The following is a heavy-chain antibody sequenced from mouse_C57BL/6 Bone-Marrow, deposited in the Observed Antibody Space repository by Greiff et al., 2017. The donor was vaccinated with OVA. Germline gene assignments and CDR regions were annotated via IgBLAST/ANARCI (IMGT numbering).Heavy chain of an antibody. D-gene: IGHD1-1*01. V-gene: IGHV1-85*01. CDR1: GYTFTSYD. CDR2: ISPRDGST. J-gene: IGHJ2*01. Sequence: QVQLKQSGPELVKPGASVKLSCKASGYTFTSYDINWVKQRPGPGLEWIGWISPRDGSTKYNETFKGKATLTVDTSSSTAYMELHSLTSEDSAVYCGAPHYYGSSYGYWGQGTTLTVSS. CDR3: APHYYGSSYGY.